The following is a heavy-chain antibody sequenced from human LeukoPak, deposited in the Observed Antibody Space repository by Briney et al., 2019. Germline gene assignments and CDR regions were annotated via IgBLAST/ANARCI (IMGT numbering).Heavy chain of an antibody. V-gene: IGHV1-2*02. D-gene: IGHD6-19*01. CDR3: ARDFRYSSGWAPYNWFDP. J-gene: IGHJ5*02. CDR1: GYTFTGYY. CDR2: INPNSGGT. Sequence: GASMKVSCKASGYTFTGYYMHWVRQAPGQGLEWMGWINPNSGGTNYAQKFQGRVTMTRDTSISTAYMELSRLRSDDTAVYYCARDFRYSSGWAPYNWFDPWGQGTLVTVSS.